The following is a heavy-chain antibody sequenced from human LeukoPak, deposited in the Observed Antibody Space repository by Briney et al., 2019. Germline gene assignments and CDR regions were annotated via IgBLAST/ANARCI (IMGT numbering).Heavy chain of an antibody. V-gene: IGHV3-23*01. CDR3: AKDMATISYYYYGMDV. J-gene: IGHJ6*02. D-gene: IGHD5-24*01. CDR1: GFNFASHW. Sequence: PGGSLRLSCAASGFNFASHWMHWVRQTPGKGLEWVSAISGSGGSTYYADSVKGRFTISRDNSKNTLYLQMNSLRAEDTAVYYCAKDMATISYYYYGMDVWGQGTTVTVSS. CDR2: ISGSGGST.